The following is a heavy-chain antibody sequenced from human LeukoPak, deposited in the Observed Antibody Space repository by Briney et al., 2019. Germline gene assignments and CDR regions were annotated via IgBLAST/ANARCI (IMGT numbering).Heavy chain of an antibody. V-gene: IGHV3-74*01. CDR3: AKGWFGEPNFDY. CDR2: INIDGTTT. CDR1: GFTFSSNW. D-gene: IGHD3-10*01. J-gene: IGHJ4*02. Sequence: TGGSLRLSCAASGFTFSSNWMLWVRQAPGKVLVWVSRINIDGTTTTYANSVKGRFSISRDNAKNSLYLQMNSLRAEDMALYYCAKGWFGEPNFDYWGQGTLVTVSS.